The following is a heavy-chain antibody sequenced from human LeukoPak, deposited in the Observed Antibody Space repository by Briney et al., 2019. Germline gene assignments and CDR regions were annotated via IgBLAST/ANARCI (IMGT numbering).Heavy chain of an antibody. D-gene: IGHD2-21*02. V-gene: IGHV4-59*08. Sequence: SETLSLTCTVSGGSIASYYWSWIRQPPGKGLEWIGYIFYSGSTDYNPSLKSRLTMSVDTSKNQFSLNLRSVTATDTAVYYCARHGVTHYFDYWGQGTLVTVSS. J-gene: IGHJ4*02. CDR2: IFYSGST. CDR3: ARHGVTHYFDY. CDR1: GGSIASYY.